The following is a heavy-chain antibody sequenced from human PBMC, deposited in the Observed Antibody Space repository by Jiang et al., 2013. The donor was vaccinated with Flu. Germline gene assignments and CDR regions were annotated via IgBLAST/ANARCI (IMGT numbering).Heavy chain of an antibody. D-gene: IGHD2-2*01. CDR3: ARASPYCSSTSCYYYYGMDV. CDR2: INPSGGST. V-gene: IGHV1-46*01. Sequence: WVRQAPGQGLEWMGIINPSGGSTSYAQKFQGRVTMTRDTSTSTVYMELSSLRSEDTAVYYCARASPYCSSTSCYYYYGMDVWGQGTTVTVSS. J-gene: IGHJ6*02.